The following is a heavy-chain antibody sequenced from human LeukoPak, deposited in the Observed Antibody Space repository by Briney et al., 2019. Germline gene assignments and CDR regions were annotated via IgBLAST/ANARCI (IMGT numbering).Heavy chain of an antibody. Sequence: PSQTLSLTCTVSGGSISSGDYYWSWLRQPPGKGLEWIGYIYYSGSTYYNPSLKSRVTISVDTSKNQFSLKLSSVTAADTAVYYCARAGGGSVRGFQHWGQGTLVTVSS. D-gene: IGHD3-10*01. V-gene: IGHV4-30-4*01. CDR1: GGSISSGDYY. CDR3: ARAGGGSVRGFQH. CDR2: IYYSGST. J-gene: IGHJ1*01.